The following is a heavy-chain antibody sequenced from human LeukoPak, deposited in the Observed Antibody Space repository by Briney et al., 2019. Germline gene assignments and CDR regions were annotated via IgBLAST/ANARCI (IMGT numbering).Heavy chain of an antibody. CDR3: VNEDYGGNSPYYYYGLDV. V-gene: IGHV3-30*18. D-gene: IGHD4-23*01. CDR2: ISYDGSNE. CDR1: XFTFSSYG. J-gene: IGHJ6*02. Sequence: GGSLRLSCAASXFTFSSYGMHWVRQAPGKGLEWVAVISYDGSNEYYADSVKGRFTISRDNSENTLYLQMNSLRTEDTAVYYCVNEDYGGNSPYYYYGLDVWGHGTTVTVTS.